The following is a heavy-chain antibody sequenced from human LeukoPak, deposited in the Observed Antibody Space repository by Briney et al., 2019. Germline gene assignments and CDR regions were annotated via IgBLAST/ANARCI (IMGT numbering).Heavy chain of an antibody. Sequence: ASVKVSCKTSGYTFTGYYMHWVRQAPGQGLEWLGWIDPNSGVTTYAQKFQGRVTMTRDTSISTAYMELSSLRSDDTAVYYCARDMVLPAENAFDIWGQGTMVTVSS. D-gene: IGHD2-2*01. CDR2: IDPNSGVT. J-gene: IGHJ3*02. V-gene: IGHV1-2*02. CDR1: GYTFTGYY. CDR3: ARDMVLPAENAFDI.